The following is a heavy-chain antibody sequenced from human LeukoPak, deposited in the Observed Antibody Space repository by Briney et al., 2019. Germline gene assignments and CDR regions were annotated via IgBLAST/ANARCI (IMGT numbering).Heavy chain of an antibody. Sequence: GGSLRLSCAASGFTFSSYAMHWVRQAPGKGLEWVAVISDDGVKKYYADSVKGRFTISRDNAKDTLYLQMNSLRAEDTAAYYCAKRSYSSSWSFDYWGQGTLVTVSS. CDR1: GFTFSSYA. D-gene: IGHD6-13*01. CDR2: ISDDGVKK. CDR3: AKRSYSSSWSFDY. J-gene: IGHJ4*02. V-gene: IGHV3-30*18.